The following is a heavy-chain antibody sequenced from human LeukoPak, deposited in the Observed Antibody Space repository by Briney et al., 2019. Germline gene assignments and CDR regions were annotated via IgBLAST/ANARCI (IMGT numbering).Heavy chain of an antibody. CDR1: GFTFSNAW. CDR2: IKSKTDGGTT. D-gene: IGHD3-3*01. Sequence: RGSLRLSCAASGFTFSNAWMSWVRQAPGKGLEWVGRIKSKTDGGTTDYAAPVKGRFTISRDDSKNTLYLQTNSLKTEDTAVYYCTTVFPAHYDFWSGYSHVIDDYWGQGTLVTVSS. CDR3: TTVFPAHYDFWSGYSHVIDDY. J-gene: IGHJ4*02. V-gene: IGHV3-15*01.